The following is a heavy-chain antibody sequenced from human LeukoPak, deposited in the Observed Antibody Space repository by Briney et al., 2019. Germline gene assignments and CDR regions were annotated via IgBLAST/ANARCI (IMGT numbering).Heavy chain of an antibody. Sequence: SETLSLTCTVSGGSISSHYWSWIRQPPGKGLEWIGYIYYSGSTNYNPSLKSRVTISVDTSKNQFSLKLSSVTAADTAVYYCARGRWLAGYYYYYMDVWGKGTTVTVSS. D-gene: IGHD6-19*01. CDR3: ARGRWLAGYYYYYMDV. J-gene: IGHJ6*03. CDR1: GGSISSHY. V-gene: IGHV4-59*11. CDR2: IYYSGST.